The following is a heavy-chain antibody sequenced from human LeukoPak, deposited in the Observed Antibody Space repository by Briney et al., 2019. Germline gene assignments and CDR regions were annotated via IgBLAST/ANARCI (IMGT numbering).Heavy chain of an antibody. Sequence: SETLSLTCTVSGGSISSYYWSWIRKPPGKGLEWIGYIYYSGSTNYNPSLKSRVTISVDTSKNQFSLKLSSVTAADTAVYYCATLGVRFGERWVDPWGQGTLVTVSS. D-gene: IGHD3-10*01. J-gene: IGHJ5*02. CDR2: IYYSGST. CDR1: GGSISSYY. V-gene: IGHV4-59*01. CDR3: ATLGVRFGERWVDP.